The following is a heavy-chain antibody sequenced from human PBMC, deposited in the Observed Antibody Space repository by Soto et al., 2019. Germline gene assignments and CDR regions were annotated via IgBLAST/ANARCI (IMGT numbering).Heavy chain of an antibody. CDR1: GYSFTSYW. D-gene: IGHD4-4*01. V-gene: IGHV5-51*01. CDR2: IYPGDSDT. Sequence: HGESLKISCKGSGYSFTSYWIGWVRQMPGKGLEWMGIIYPGDSDTRYSPSFQGQVTISADKSISTAYLQWSSLKASDTAMYYCARQMATVTFSYYYGMDVWGQGTTVTSP. J-gene: IGHJ6*02. CDR3: ARQMATVTFSYYYGMDV.